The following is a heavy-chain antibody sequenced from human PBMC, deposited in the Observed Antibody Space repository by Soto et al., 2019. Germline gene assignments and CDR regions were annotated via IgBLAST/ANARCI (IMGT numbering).Heavy chain of an antibody. D-gene: IGHD3-22*01. J-gene: IGHJ4*02. CDR1: GFTFSSNG. CDR3: AREWGGYDSDIRTLSRHVDS. V-gene: IGHV3-48*02. CDR2: ISIGSSTI. Sequence: EVQLVESGGGLVQPGGSLRLSCAASGFTFSSNGMNWVRQAPGKGLEWVSFISIGSSTINYGDTVRGRFTISRDNAKDSLDLQMNSLSDEDTAVYYCAREWGGYDSDIRTLSRHVDSWGQGTLVTVSS.